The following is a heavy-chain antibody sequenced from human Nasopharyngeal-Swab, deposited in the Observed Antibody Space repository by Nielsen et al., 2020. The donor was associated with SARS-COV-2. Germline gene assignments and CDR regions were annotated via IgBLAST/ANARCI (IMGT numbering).Heavy chain of an antibody. CDR3: ARWRVGGSYSGYYYYYMDV. CDR1: GYTFTSYA. J-gene: IGHJ6*03. D-gene: IGHD1-26*01. CDR2: INAGNGNT. Sequence: ASGKVSCKASGYTFTSYAMHWVRQAPGQRLEWMGWINAGNGNTKYSQKFQGRVTITRDTSASTAYMELSSLRSEDTAVYYCARWRVGGSYSGYYYYYMDVWGKGTTVTVSS. V-gene: IGHV1-3*01.